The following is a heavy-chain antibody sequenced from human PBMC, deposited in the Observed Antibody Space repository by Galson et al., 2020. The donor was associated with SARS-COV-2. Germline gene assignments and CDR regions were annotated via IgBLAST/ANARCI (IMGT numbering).Heavy chain of an antibody. J-gene: IGHJ4*02. CDR2: IDWDDDK. D-gene: IGHD3-9*01. CDR3: ARTYYDILTGYKIPFDY. CDR1: GFSLSTSGMC. V-gene: IGHV2-70*17. Sequence: SGPTLVKPTQTLTLTCTFSGFSLSTSGMCVIWIRHPPGKALEWLSRIDWDDDKFYSTSLKTRLTISKDTSKNQVVLTMTNMDPVDTATYYCARTYYDILTGYKIPFDYWGQGTLVTVSS.